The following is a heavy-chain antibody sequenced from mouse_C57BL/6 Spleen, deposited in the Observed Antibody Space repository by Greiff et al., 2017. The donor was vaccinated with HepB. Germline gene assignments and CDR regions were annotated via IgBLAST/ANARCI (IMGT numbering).Heavy chain of an antibody. Sequence: VQLQQSGAELVRPGASVTLSCKASGYTFTDYEMHWVKQTPVHGLEWIGAIDPETGGTAYNQKFKGKAILTADKSSSTAYMELRSLTSEDSAVYYCTRFTYDGFDWYFDVWGTGTTVTVSS. CDR2: IDPETGGT. D-gene: IGHD2-3*01. V-gene: IGHV1-15*01. J-gene: IGHJ1*03. CDR1: GYTFTDYE. CDR3: TRFTYDGFDWYFDV.